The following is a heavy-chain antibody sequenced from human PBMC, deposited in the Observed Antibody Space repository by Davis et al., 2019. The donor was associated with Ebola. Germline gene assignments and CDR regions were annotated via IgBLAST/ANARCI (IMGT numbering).Heavy chain of an antibody. J-gene: IGHJ4*02. CDR3: ARDPNTNSDFWSGYPGYFDS. V-gene: IGHV3-21*01. Sequence: PGGSLRLSCAASGFTFSLYTIHWVRQAPGKGLEWVSSISRGSNYIYYADSVRGRFAISRDNGKNSLSLQMKSLRTEDTAVYYLARDPNTNSDFWSGYPGYFDSWGQGNQVNVSS. CDR2: ISRGSNYI. CDR1: GFTFSLYT. D-gene: IGHD3-3*01.